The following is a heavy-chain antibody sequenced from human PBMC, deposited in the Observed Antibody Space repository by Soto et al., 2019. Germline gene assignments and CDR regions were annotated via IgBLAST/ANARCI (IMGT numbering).Heavy chain of an antibody. CDR2: IYYSGRA. Sequence: SETLSLICTVSGVSLNRYYWSWIRQPPGRGLEWIGNIYYSGRANYNSSLKSRVSISVDTSKSQFSLNLRSVTAADTAVYFCARAGNTYATGWFDPWGQGTLVTVSS. D-gene: IGHD5-18*01. CDR3: ARAGNTYATGWFDP. V-gene: IGHV4-59*01. J-gene: IGHJ5*02. CDR1: GVSLNRYY.